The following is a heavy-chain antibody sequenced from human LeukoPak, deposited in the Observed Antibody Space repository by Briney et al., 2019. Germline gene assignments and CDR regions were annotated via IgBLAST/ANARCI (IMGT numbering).Heavy chain of an antibody. CDR3: ARLVSGYYYFDY. CDR2: INPNSGGT. V-gene: IGHV1-2*02. D-gene: IGHD3-22*01. J-gene: IGHJ4*02. Sequence: ASVKVSCKASGYTFTSYYMHWVRQAPGQGLEWMGWINPNSGGTNYAQKFQGRVTMTRDTSISTAYMELSRLRSDDTAVYYCARLVSGYYYFDYWGQGTLVTVSS. CDR1: GYTFTSYY.